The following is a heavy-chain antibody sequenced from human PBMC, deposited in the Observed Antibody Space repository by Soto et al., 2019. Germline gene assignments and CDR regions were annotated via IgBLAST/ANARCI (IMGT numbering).Heavy chain of an antibody. CDR1: EFTFSNYA. Sequence: GGSLRLSCAASEFTFSNYAMSWVRQAPGKGLEWVSSISDNGGTTYYADSVKGRFTISRDNAKNTQYLQMNSLRAEDTAVYYCAREYSSTYYYVYDYWSQGTLVTVSS. D-gene: IGHD3-22*01. CDR3: AREYSSTYYYVYDY. V-gene: IGHV3-23*01. CDR2: ISDNGGTT. J-gene: IGHJ4*02.